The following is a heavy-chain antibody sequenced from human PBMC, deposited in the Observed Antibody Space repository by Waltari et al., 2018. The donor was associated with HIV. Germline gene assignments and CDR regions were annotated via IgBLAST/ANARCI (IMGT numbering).Heavy chain of an antibody. CDR3: ARHLSVRAVFDY. V-gene: IGHV4-59*08. J-gene: IGHJ4*02. Sequence: QVQLQESGPGLVKPSETLSLTCNVSGDSIPNFYLSWIRLSPEKALEWIGYIKDSGSTNYNPSLRSRVTISRDVSRNQYSLTMTSVTAADTAVYYCARHLSVRAVFDYWGQGTLVAVSS. D-gene: IGHD1-1*01. CDR1: GDSIPNFY. CDR2: IKDSGST.